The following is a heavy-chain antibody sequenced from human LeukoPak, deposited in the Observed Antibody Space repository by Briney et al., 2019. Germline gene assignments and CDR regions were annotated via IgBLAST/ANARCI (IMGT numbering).Heavy chain of an antibody. D-gene: IGHD5-18*01. Sequence: NSGGSLRLSCEASGFTFSSYTMNWVRQAPGKGLEWVSSITSSSGYLFYADSVKGRFTISRDNAKNSLYLQMNSLRAEDTAIYYCARVRDTSRDYWGQGTLVTVSS. J-gene: IGHJ4*02. CDR3: ARVRDTSRDY. V-gene: IGHV3-21*01. CDR1: GFTFSSYT. CDR2: ITSSSGYL.